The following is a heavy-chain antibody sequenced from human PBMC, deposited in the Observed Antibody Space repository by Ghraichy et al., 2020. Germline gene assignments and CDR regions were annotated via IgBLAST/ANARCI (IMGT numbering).Heavy chain of an antibody. CDR1: GFTFSSYS. J-gene: IGHJ4*02. Sequence: GESLNISCAASGFTFSSYSMNWVRQAPGKGLEWVSYISSSSSTIYYADSVKGRFTISRDNAKNSLYLQMNSLRAEDTAVYYCLYGGNSGYFDYWGQGTLVTVSS. CDR3: LYGGNSGYFDY. CDR2: ISSSSSTI. V-gene: IGHV3-48*01. D-gene: IGHD4-23*01.